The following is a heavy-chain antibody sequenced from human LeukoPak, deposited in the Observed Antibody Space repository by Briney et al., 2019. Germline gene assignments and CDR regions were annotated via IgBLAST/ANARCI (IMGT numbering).Heavy chain of an antibody. D-gene: IGHD5-18*01. V-gene: IGHV6-1*01. J-gene: IGHJ6*02. CDR1: GHSVSSNSAA. CDR2: TYYRSKWYN. CDR3: ATGEVRYGYSAYGMDV. Sequence: SQTLSLTCAISGHSVSSNSAAWNWIRQSPSRGLEWLGRTYYRSKWYNDYAVSVKSRITINPDTSKNQFSLQLNSVTPEDTAVYYCATGEVRYGYSAYGMDVWGQGTTVTVSS.